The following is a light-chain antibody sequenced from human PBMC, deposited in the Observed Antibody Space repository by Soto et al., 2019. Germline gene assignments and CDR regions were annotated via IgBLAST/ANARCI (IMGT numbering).Light chain of an antibody. CDR2: GES. V-gene: IGKV3D-15*01. Sequence: EIVMTQSPATLSVSLGERVTLSCRASQSVRSNLAWYQQKPGQSPRLLISGESGRATVIPDGFSGSGSGTDFTLTISSLQSEDFAVYYCQQYNNWPSTFGQGTKVDIK. CDR1: QSVRSN. J-gene: IGKJ1*01. CDR3: QQYNNWPST.